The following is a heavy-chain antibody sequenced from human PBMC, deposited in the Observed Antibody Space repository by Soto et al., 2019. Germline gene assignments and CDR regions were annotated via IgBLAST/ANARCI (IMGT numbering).Heavy chain of an antibody. D-gene: IGHD3-10*01. Sequence: PSETLSLTCTASGDSITSGGYYWSWLRQQPGKGLEWIGYIYHSGGASYNPSLRGRAVISIDTSKNQFFLRMNAVTAADTATYYCARDYYGSVSQYYYYAMEVSCQGTTVTGSS. J-gene: IGHJ6*02. CDR1: GDSITSGGYY. V-gene: IGHV4-31*03. CDR2: IYHSGGA. CDR3: ARDYYGSVSQYYYYAMEV.